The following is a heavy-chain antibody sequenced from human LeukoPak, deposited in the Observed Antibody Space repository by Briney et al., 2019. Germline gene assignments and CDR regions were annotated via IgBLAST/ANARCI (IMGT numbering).Heavy chain of an antibody. J-gene: IGHJ4*02. Sequence: ASVKVSFTASGYTFTSYGISWVRQAPGQGLEWMGWISAYNGNTNYAQKLQGRVTMTTDTSTSTAYMELRSLRSDDTAVYYCARTTPDYGDYTGDYWGQGTLVTVSS. CDR2: ISAYNGNT. CDR1: GYTFTSYG. CDR3: ARTTPDYGDYTGDY. D-gene: IGHD4-17*01. V-gene: IGHV1-18*01.